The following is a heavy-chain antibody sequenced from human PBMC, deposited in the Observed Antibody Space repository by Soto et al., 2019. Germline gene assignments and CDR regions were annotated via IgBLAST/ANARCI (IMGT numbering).Heavy chain of an antibody. CDR1: GGTFSGYT. Sequence: QVQLVQSGAEVKKPGSSVKVSCKASGGTFSGYTISWVRQAPGQGLEWMGRIIPILGIANYAQKFQGRVSITADKTTSTAYMELSSLRSEDSAVYDCASGKERLRSYGVDVWGQGTTFTVSS. V-gene: IGHV1-69*02. CDR3: ASGKERLRSYGVDV. J-gene: IGHJ6*02. CDR2: IIPILGIA. D-gene: IGHD3-3*01.